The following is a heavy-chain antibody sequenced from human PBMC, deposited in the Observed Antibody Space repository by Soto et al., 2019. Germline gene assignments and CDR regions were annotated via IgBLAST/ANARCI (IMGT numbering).Heavy chain of an antibody. V-gene: IGHV1-2*02. CDR1: GYTFTGYY. Sequence: QVQLVQSGAEVKKPGASVKVSCKASGYTFTGYYMHWVRQAPGQGLEWMGWINPNSGGTNYAQKFQGRVTMTSDTSISTAYMELSRLRSDDTAVYYCASVDVGYCSSTSCYDPYSTPGAFDIWGQGTMVTVSS. CDR2: INPNSGGT. CDR3: ASVDVGYCSSTSCYDPYSTPGAFDI. J-gene: IGHJ3*02. D-gene: IGHD2-2*01.